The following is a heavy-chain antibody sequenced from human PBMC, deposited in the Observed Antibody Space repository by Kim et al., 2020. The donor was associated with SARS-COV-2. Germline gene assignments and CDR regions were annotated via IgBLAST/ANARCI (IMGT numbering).Heavy chain of an antibody. CDR2: IKQDGSEK. J-gene: IGHJ3*02. CDR3: ARDLGSPWGAFDI. Sequence: GGSLRLSCAASGFTFSSYWMSWVRQAPGKGLEWVANIKQDGSEKYYVDSVKGRFTISRDNAKNSLYLQMNSLRAEDTAVYYCARDLGSPWGAFDIWGQGTMVTVSS. D-gene: IGHD3-16*01. V-gene: IGHV3-7*01. CDR1: GFTFSSYW.